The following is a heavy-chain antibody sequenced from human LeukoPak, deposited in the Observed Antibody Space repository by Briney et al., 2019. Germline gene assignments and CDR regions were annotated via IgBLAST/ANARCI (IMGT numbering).Heavy chain of an antibody. CDR1: GFIFSNYG. D-gene: IGHD6-13*01. CDR3: AREQYPIPASNDAFDI. Sequence: GSLRLSCAASGFIFSNYGMSWVRQAPGKGLEWVSGINWNGGSTGYADSVKGRFTISRDNAKNSLYLQMNSLRAEDTALYHCAREQYPIPASNDAFDIWGQGTMVTVSS. V-gene: IGHV3-20*01. CDR2: INWNGGST. J-gene: IGHJ3*02.